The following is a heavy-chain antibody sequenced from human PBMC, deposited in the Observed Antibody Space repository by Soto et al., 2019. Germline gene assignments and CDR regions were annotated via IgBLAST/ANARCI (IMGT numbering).Heavy chain of an antibody. CDR1: GGSISSGGYY. V-gene: IGHV4-31*03. J-gene: IGHJ4*02. CDR3: ARVCSGGSCYSKGYSGWDDY. Sequence: QVQLQESGPGLVKPSQTLSLTCTVSGGSISSGGYYWSWIRQPPGKGLEWIGYIYYSGSTYYNPSLNSRVTISVDTSKNQFSLKLSSVTAADTAVYYCARVCSGGSCYSKGYSGWDDYWGQGTLVTVSS. CDR2: IYYSGST. D-gene: IGHD2-15*01.